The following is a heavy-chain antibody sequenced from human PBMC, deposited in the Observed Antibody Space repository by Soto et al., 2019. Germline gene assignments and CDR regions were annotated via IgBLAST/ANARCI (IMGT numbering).Heavy chain of an antibody. D-gene: IGHD5-12*01. CDR3: ARHDYADRTFDL. V-gene: IGHV4-61*08. J-gene: IGHJ3*01. CDR1: GGSVGSGADY. CDR2: IQYSGDT. Sequence: SETLSLTCIVSGGSVGSGADYWIWIRQPPGIALEWIGYIQYSGDTNYNSSLKSRVTISVDRSRNRFSLKLTSVTAADTAFYYCARHDYADRTFDLWGQGTKVTVSS.